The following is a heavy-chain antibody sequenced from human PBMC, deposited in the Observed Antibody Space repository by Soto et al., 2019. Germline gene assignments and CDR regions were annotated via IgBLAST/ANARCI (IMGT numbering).Heavy chain of an antibody. CDR1: GYSFTSYW. CDR3: ARRLSSGWYVGAFDI. D-gene: IGHD6-19*01. V-gene: IGHV5-51*01. Sequence: PGESLKISCKGSGYSFTSYWIGWVRQMPGKGLEWMGIIYPGDSDTRYSPSFQGQVTISADKSISTAHLQWSSLKASDTAMYYCARRLSSGWYVGAFDIWGQGTMVTVSS. J-gene: IGHJ3*02. CDR2: IYPGDSDT.